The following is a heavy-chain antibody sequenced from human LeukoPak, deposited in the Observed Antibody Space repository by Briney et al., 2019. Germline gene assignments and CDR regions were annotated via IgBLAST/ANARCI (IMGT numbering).Heavy chain of an antibody. D-gene: IGHD6-6*01. CDR1: GGSISSSSYY. Sequence: PSETLSLTCTVSGGSISSSSYYWGWIRQPPGKGLEWIGSIYYSGSTYYNPSLKSRVTISVDTSKNQFSLKLSSVTAADTAVYYCASVRLYYFDYWGQGTLVTVSS. V-gene: IGHV4-39*01. CDR3: ASVRLYYFDY. CDR2: IYYSGST. J-gene: IGHJ4*02.